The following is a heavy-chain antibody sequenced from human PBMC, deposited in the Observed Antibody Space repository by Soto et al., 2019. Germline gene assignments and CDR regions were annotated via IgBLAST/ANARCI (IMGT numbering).Heavy chain of an antibody. V-gene: IGHV1-18*01. D-gene: IGHD3-16*01. Sequence: QVQLVQSGDEVKKPGASVKVSCKASGYIFVNYGIAWVRQAPGQGLEWMGWISPYTGNTHSATKVQGRRIMTTDTSTSTAYMDLGSLTSDDTAVYYCVMVDNYVTPTPQDVWGQGTTVTVSS. J-gene: IGHJ6*02. CDR2: ISPYTGNT. CDR3: VMVDNYVTPTPQDV. CDR1: GYIFVNYG.